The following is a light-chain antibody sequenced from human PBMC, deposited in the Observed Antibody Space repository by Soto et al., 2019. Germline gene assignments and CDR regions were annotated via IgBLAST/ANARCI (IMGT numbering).Light chain of an antibody. V-gene: IGKV3-15*01. CDR2: GAS. J-gene: IGKJ3*01. Sequence: EIVMTQSPATLSVSPWERATLSCRASQTVSSNLAWYQQKPGQAPRLLIHGASTRAAGIPARFSGSGSGTEFTLTISSLQSEDFAVYYCQQYNDWHPFTVGPGTRVDIK. CDR1: QTVSSN. CDR3: QQYNDWHPFT.